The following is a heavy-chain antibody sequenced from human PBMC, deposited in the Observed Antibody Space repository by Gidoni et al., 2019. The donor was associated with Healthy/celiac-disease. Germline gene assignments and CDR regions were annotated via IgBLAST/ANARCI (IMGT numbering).Heavy chain of an antibody. Sequence: QVQLVQSGAEVKKPGASVNVSCTASGYTFTSYGISWVRQAPGQGLEWMGWISAYNGNTNYAQKLQGRVTMTTDTSTSTAYMELRSLRSDDTAVYYCARDTGGGWLQFDRLSFFYGLGGWFDPWGQGTLVTVSS. CDR2: ISAYNGNT. CDR1: GYTFTSYG. J-gene: IGHJ5*02. CDR3: ARDTGGGWLQFDRLSFFYGLGGWFDP. V-gene: IGHV1-18*01. D-gene: IGHD5-12*01.